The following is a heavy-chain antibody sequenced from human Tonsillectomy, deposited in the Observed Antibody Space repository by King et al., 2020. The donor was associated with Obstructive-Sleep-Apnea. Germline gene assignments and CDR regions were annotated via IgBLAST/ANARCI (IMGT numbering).Heavy chain of an antibody. D-gene: IGHD2/OR15-2a*01. CDR1: GGSLTSSAYY. CDR3: ARGRSPSYFFGLDV. CDR2: IYSTGAT. V-gene: IGHV4-31*03. J-gene: IGHJ6*02. Sequence: VQLQESGPGLVKPSQTLSLTCTVSGGSLTSSAYYWTWIRRHPGRGLEWIGDIYSTGATDYSPALRNRLTISLDTSKNHFPLRLTSVTAADTAVYYCARGRSPSYFFGLDVWGQGTTVTVSS.